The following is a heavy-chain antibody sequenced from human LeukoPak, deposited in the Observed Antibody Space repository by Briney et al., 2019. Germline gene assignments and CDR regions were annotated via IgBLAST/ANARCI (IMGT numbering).Heavy chain of an antibody. CDR1: GFTFSDYS. CDR3: AKDDNSWSLDY. D-gene: IGHD6-13*01. V-gene: IGHV3-48*04. J-gene: IGHJ4*02. Sequence: GGSLRLSCAASGFTFSDYSMEWVRQAPGKGLEWISYISSTSTTIYYADSVRGRFTTSRDNAKNSLYLQMNSLRAEDTAFYYCAKDDNSWSLDYWGQGTLVTVSS. CDR2: ISSTSTTI.